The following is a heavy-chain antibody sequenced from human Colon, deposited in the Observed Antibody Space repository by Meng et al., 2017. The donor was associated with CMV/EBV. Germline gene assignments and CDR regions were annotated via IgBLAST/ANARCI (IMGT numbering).Heavy chain of an antibody. CDR2: IDGDGSSR. Sequence: GVLKISCVASGFTFKFYWMHWVRQTPGKGLEWVARIDGDGSSRNYADSVKGRFTISRDNAKNTVFLHMTGLRADDTAVYYCARDLASRSSLDSWGQGTLVTVSS. CDR3: ARDLASRSSLDS. D-gene: IGHD3-10*01. J-gene: IGHJ4*02. CDR1: GFTFKFYW. V-gene: IGHV3-74*01.